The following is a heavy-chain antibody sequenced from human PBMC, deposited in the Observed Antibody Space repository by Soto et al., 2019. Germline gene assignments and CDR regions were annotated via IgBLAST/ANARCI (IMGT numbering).Heavy chain of an antibody. CDR1: GYTFTNYG. CDR2: ISAYNGNT. V-gene: IGHV1-18*01. D-gene: IGHD3-3*01. CDR3: ARENQWDFCRVGLNWFDP. J-gene: IGHJ5*02. Sequence: QVQLVQSGAEVKKPGASVKVSCKASGYTFTNYGISWVRQAPGQGLEWMGWISAYNGNTNYAQKLQGRVTMTTDTSTSTAYMELRSLRSDDTAVYYCARENQWDFCRVGLNWFDPWGQGTLVTVSS.